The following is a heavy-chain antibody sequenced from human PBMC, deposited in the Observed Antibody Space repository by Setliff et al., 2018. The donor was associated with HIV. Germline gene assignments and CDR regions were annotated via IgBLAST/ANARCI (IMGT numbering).Heavy chain of an antibody. CDR2: IYTSGST. CDR1: GGSISNYY. J-gene: IGHJ6*03. V-gene: IGHV4-4*07. CDR3: ARDGSGSSYYYYYMDV. D-gene: IGHD3-10*01. Sequence: SETLSLTCTVSGGSISNYYWSWIRQPAGKGLEWIGRIYTSGSTYYNPSLKSRVTISVDTSKNQFSLKLSSVTAADTAVYYCARDGSGSSYYYYYMDVWGKGTTVTRLL.